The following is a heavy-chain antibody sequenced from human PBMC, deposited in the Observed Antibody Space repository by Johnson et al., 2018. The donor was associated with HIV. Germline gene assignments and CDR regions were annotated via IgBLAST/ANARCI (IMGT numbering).Heavy chain of an antibody. V-gene: IGHV3-9*01. CDR1: GFSFDDYA. J-gene: IGHJ3*02. CDR3: AKSSPVAARCRLGAAFDI. Sequence: VQPGGSLRLSCAASGFSFDDYAMHWVRQAPGKGLEWASGISWYSGSIGYADSVKGRFTFSSDNAKNSLNLHMNSLRAEDTALYYCAKSSPVAARCRLGAAFDIWGQGTMVTVSS. CDR2: ISWYSGSI. D-gene: IGHD6-6*01.